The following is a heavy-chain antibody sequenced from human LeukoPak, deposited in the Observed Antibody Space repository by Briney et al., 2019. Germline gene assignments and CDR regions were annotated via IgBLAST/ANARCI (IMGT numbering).Heavy chain of an antibody. Sequence: AGGSLRLSCAASGFTFSSYCMTWVRQAPGKGLEWVANIRQDASDEYYVDSVKGRFTISRDNAKNSLYLHMYSLTAEDTAVYYCVRDSDDLFSWGFFYLDVWGKGTTVTVSS. CDR2: IRQDASDE. V-gene: IGHV3-7*01. CDR3: VRDSDDLFSWGFFYLDV. CDR1: GFTFSSYC. D-gene: IGHD3-3*01. J-gene: IGHJ6*03.